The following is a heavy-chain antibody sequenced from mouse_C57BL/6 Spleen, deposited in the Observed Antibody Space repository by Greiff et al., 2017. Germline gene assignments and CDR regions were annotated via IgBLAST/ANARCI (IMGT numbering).Heavy chain of an antibody. CDR3: ARGYYGAY. D-gene: IGHD1-1*01. Sequence: VQLQQPGAELVMPGASVKLSCKASGYTFTSYWMHWVKQRPGQGLEWIGEIDPSDSYTNYNQKFKGKSTLTVDKSSSTAYLQLSSLTSEDSAVCYCARGYYGAYWGQGTLVTVSA. CDR2: IDPSDSYT. J-gene: IGHJ3*01. CDR1: GYTFTSYW. V-gene: IGHV1-69*01.